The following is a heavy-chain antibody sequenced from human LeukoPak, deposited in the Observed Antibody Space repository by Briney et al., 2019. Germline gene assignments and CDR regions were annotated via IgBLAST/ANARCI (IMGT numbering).Heavy chain of an antibody. V-gene: IGHV3-7*01. CDR2: IKQDGSEK. CDR3: ARDGWSPDY. Sequence: GWALRLSCAASGFTFSSYAMSWVRQAPGKGLEWVANIKQDGSEKYYVDSVKGRFTISRDNAKNSLYLQMNRLRAEDTAVYYCARDGWSPDYWGQGTLVTVSS. CDR1: GFTFSSYA. J-gene: IGHJ4*02.